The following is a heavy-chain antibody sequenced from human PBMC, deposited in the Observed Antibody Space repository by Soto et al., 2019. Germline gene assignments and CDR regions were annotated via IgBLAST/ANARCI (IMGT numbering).Heavy chain of an antibody. CDR3: ANHIAALIPHLFDY. CDR1: GFTFSSYA. CDR2: TSGSGGST. Sequence: GGSLRLSCAASGFTFSSYAMSWVRQAPGKGLEWVSATSGSGGSTYYAGSVKGRFTISRDNSKNTLYLQMNSLRAEDTAVYYCANHIAALIPHLFDYWGQGTLVTVSS. D-gene: IGHD6-6*01. V-gene: IGHV3-23*01. J-gene: IGHJ4*01.